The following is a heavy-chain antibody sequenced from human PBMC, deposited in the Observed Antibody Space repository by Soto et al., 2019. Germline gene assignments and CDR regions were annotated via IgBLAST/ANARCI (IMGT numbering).Heavy chain of an antibody. D-gene: IGHD6-25*01. J-gene: IGHJ4*02. Sequence: VQLVESGGGFVKPGRSLRLSCTGSGFLFGDYAITWFRQAPGKGLECAAFITSKRYGGTAEYAASVRGRFTISRDDSTNIAYLQMDSLVTEDTAVYYCARLGRDGYTVPFDYWSQGTLVTVSS. CDR1: GFLFGDYA. CDR2: ITSKRYGGTA. CDR3: ARLGRDGYTVPFDY. V-gene: IGHV3-49*05.